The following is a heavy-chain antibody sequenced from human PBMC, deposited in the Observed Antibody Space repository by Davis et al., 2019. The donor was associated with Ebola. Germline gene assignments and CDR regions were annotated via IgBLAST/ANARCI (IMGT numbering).Heavy chain of an antibody. CDR2: IYYSGST. J-gene: IGHJ6*02. Sequence: PSETLSLTCTVSGGSISSYYWCWIRQPPGKGLEWIGYIYYSGSTNYNPSLKSRVTISVDTSKNQFSLKLSSVTAADTAVYYCARTIAAAGTIYYYYGMDVWGQGTTVTVSS. CDR1: GGSISSYY. CDR3: ARTIAAAGTIYYYYGMDV. V-gene: IGHV4-59*01. D-gene: IGHD6-13*01.